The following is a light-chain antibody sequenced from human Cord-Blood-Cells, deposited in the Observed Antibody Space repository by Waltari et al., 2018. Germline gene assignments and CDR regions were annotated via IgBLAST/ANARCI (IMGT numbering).Light chain of an antibody. CDR3: CSYAGSSTVV. Sequence: PGQSITISCTGTSSDVGSYNLVSWYQQHPGKAPKLMIYEGSKRPSGVSNRFSGSKSGNTASLTISGLQAEDEADYYCCSYAGSSTVVFGGGTKLTVL. CDR2: EGS. V-gene: IGLV2-23*01. CDR1: SSDVGSYNL. J-gene: IGLJ2*01.